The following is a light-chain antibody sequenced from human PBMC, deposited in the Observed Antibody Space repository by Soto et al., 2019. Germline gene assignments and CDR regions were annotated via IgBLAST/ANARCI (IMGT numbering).Light chain of an antibody. V-gene: IGKV1-5*03. CDR2: KAS. Sequence: DIQMTQSPSTLSAAGGERVTITCRASESISSWLSWYQQKPGKAPKLLIYKASNLESGVPSRFSGSGSGTEFTLTISSPQPDDFAAYYCQQYKSYSRTFGQGTKVDIK. J-gene: IGKJ1*01. CDR1: ESISSW. CDR3: QQYKSYSRT.